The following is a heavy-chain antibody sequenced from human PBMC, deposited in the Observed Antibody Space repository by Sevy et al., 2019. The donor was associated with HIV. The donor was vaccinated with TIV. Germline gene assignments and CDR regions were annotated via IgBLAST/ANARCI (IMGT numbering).Heavy chain of an antibody. Sequence: GGSLRLSCAASGFTFSSYGMHWVRQAPGKGLEWVAVIWYDGSNKYYANSVKGRFTISRDNSKNTLYLQMNSLRAEDTAVYYCARDSVGSSCRYYYTDYGMDVWGQGTTVSVSS. J-gene: IGHJ6*02. D-gene: IGHD3-10*01. CDR3: ARDSVGSSCRYYYTDYGMDV. CDR1: GFTFSSYG. CDR2: IWYDGSNK. V-gene: IGHV3-33*01.